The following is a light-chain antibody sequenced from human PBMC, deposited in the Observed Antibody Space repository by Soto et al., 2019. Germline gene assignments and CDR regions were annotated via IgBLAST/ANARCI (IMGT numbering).Light chain of an antibody. V-gene: IGKV1-5*03. J-gene: IGKJ3*01. CDR2: KAS. CDR1: QSISSW. CDR3: QQYGGLFT. Sequence: DIQMTQSPSTLSASVGDRVTITCRASQSISSWLAWYQQKPGKAPKLLIYKASSLESGVPSRFSGSGSGTEFTLTISSLQPDDFATYYCQQYGGLFTFGPGTKVDIK.